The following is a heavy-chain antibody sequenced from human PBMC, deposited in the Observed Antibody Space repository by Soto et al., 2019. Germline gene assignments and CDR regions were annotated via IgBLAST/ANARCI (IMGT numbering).Heavy chain of an antibody. CDR1: GFTFSSYG. D-gene: IGHD1-26*01. V-gene: IGHV3-33*01. Sequence: GGSLRRSCAASGFTFSSYGMHWVRQAPGKGLEWVAVIWYDGSNKYYADSVKGRFTISRDNSKNTLYLQMNSLRAEDTAVYYCARQPKVGATKGYFDYWGQGT. J-gene: IGHJ4*02. CDR3: ARQPKVGATKGYFDY. CDR2: IWYDGSNK.